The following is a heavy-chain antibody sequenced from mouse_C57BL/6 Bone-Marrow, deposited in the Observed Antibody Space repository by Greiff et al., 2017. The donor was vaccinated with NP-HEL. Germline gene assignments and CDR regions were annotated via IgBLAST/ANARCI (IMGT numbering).Heavy chain of an antibody. CDR1: GFNIKDYY. J-gene: IGHJ3*01. CDR3: AYYYGSSPAY. Sequence: VQLQQSGAELVKPGASVKLSCTASGFNIKDYYMHWVKQRTEQGLEWIGRIDPEDGETKYAPNFQGKATITADTSSNTAYLQLSSLTSEDTAVYYCAYYYGSSPAYWGQGTLVTVSA. CDR2: IDPEDGET. V-gene: IGHV14-2*01. D-gene: IGHD1-1*01.